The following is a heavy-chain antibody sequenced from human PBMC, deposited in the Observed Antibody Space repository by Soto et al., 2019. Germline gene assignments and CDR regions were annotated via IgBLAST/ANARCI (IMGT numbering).Heavy chain of an antibody. CDR2: IIPILGIA. CDR1: GGTFSSYT. CDR3: ARDPDCSSTSCYGWGVDY. V-gene: IGHV1-69*02. D-gene: IGHD2-2*01. J-gene: IGHJ4*02. Sequence: ASVKVSCETSGGTFSSYTISWVRQAPGQGLEWMGRIIPILGIASYAQKFQGRVTITADKSTSTAYMELSSLRSEDTAVYYCARDPDCSSTSCYGWGVDYWGQGTLVTVSS.